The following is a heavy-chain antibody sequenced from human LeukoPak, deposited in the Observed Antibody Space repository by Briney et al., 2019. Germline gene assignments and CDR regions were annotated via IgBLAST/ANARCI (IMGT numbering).Heavy chain of an antibody. Sequence: SVKVSCKASGGTFSSYAISWVRQAPGQGLGWMGGIIPIFGTANYAQKFQGRVTITTDESTSTAYMELSSLRSEDTAVYYCARGMGGYDRGGFDYWGQGTLVTVSS. CDR2: IIPIFGTA. J-gene: IGHJ4*02. V-gene: IGHV1-69*05. D-gene: IGHD5-12*01. CDR1: GGTFSSYA. CDR3: ARGMGGYDRGGFDY.